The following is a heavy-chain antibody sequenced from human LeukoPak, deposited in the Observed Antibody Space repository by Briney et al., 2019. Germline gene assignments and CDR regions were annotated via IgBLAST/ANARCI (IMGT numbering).Heavy chain of an antibody. CDR1: GFTFSSYD. D-gene: IGHD3-22*01. J-gene: IGHJ4*02. CDR3: ARSLKEYDSSGYYSTPAY. CDR2: ISSSGFAI. V-gene: IGHV3-48*03. Sequence: GGSLRLSCAASGFTFSSYDMNWVRQAPGKGLEWIAFISSSGFAIYYADSVKGRFTISRDNAKNSLYLQMNSLRAEDTAVYYCARSLKEYDSSGYYSTPAYWGQGTLVTVSS.